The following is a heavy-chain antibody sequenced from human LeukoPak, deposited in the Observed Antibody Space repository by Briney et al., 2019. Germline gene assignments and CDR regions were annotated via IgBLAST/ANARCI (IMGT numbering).Heavy chain of an antibody. CDR3: ARDQIYCTGGYCYFDY. Sequence: GGSLRLSCAASGFTFSSSWMSWVRQAPGTGLEWVANIKRDGSEMYYVDSVKGRFTISRDNTKNTLYLQMNGVRAEDTAVYYCARDQIYCTGGYCYFDYWGRGTLVTVSS. CDR2: IKRDGSEM. CDR1: GFTFSSSW. D-gene: IGHD2-8*02. J-gene: IGHJ4*02. V-gene: IGHV3-7*01.